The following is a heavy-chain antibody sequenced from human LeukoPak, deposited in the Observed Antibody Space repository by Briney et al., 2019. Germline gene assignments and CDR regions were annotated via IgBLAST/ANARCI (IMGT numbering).Heavy chain of an antibody. CDR3: AFRSGSTRDAFDI. D-gene: IGHD1-26*01. V-gene: IGHV3-66*01. CDR2: IYSGGST. J-gene: IGHJ3*02. Sequence: GGSLRLSCAASGFTVSSNYMSWVRQAPGKGLEWVSVIYSGGSTYSADSVKGRFTISRDNSKNTLYLQMNSLRAEDTAVYYCAFRSGSTRDAFDIWGQGTMVTVSS. CDR1: GFTVSSNY.